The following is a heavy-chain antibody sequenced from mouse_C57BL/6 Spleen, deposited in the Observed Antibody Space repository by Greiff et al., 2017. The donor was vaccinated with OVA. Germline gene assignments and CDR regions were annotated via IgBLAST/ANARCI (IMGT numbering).Heavy chain of an antibody. CDR1: GYTFTSYW. CDR3: ARDLLLRSPWFAY. Sequence: QVQLQQPGAELVRPGSSVKLSCKASGYTFTSYWMDWVKQRPGQGLEWIGNIYPSDSETHYNQKFKDKATLTVDKSSSTAYMQLSSLTSEDSAVYYCARDLLLRSPWFAYWGQGTLVTVSA. D-gene: IGHD1-1*01. V-gene: IGHV1-61*01. CDR2: IYPSDSET. J-gene: IGHJ3*01.